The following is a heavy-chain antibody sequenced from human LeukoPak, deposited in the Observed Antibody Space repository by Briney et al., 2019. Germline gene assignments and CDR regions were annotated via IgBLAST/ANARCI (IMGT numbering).Heavy chain of an antibody. V-gene: IGHV3-15*01. CDR2: IKSKTDGGTT. Sequence: GGSLRLSCAASGFTFSNAWMSWVRQAPGKGLEWVGRIKSKTDGGTTGYAAPAKGRFTISRDDSKNTLYLQMNSLKTEDTAAYYCTTLAGTSLWFGELYYYFDYWGQGTLVTVSS. J-gene: IGHJ4*02. D-gene: IGHD3-10*01. CDR1: GFTFSNAW. CDR3: TTLAGTSLWFGELYYYFDY.